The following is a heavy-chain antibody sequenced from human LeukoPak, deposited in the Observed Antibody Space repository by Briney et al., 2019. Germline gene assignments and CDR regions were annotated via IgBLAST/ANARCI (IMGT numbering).Heavy chain of an antibody. D-gene: IGHD2-15*01. Sequence: SETLSLTCTVSGGSISSSSYYWGWIRQPPGKGLEWIGSIYYSGSTYYNPSLKSRVTISVDTSKNQFSLKLSSVTAADTAVYYCARDWSVVVVAATFDYWGQGTLVTVSS. CDR1: GGSISSSSYY. V-gene: IGHV4-39*07. CDR2: IYYSGST. J-gene: IGHJ4*02. CDR3: ARDWSVVVVAATFDY.